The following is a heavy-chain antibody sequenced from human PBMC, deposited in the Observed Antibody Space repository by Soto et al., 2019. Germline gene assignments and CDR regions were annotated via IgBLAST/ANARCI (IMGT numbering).Heavy chain of an antibody. CDR1: GASIRSSAYS. V-gene: IGHV4-39*01. CDR3: ARHAPYKSGWANRIDS. Sequence: QLQLQESGPGLVKPSDTLSLTCTVSGASIRSSAYSWGWIRQPPGKGLEWIGTMSYSGSAHYSPSLNSRLIISVDTSKNQWSLKVRSVTAADTALYYCARHAPYKSGWANRIDSWGQGTLVTVSS. CDR2: MSYSGSA. D-gene: IGHD6-19*01. J-gene: IGHJ4*02.